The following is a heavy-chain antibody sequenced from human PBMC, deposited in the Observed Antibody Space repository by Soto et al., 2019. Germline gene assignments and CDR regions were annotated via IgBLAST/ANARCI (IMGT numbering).Heavy chain of an antibody. J-gene: IGHJ4*02. D-gene: IGHD6-19*01. CDR3: AKDLGALSSGWYSGLDY. CDR2: ISGSGGST. Sequence: GGSLRLSCAASGFTFSSYAMSWVSKAPRKGLEWVSAISGSGGSTYYADSVKGRFTISRDNSKNTLYLQMNSLRAEDTAVYYCAKDLGALSSGWYSGLDYWGQGTLVTVSS. V-gene: IGHV3-23*01. CDR1: GFTFSSYA.